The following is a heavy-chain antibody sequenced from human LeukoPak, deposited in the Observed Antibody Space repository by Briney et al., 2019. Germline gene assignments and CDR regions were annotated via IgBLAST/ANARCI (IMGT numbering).Heavy chain of an antibody. Sequence: PSETLSLTCTVSGGSITSSAYYWGWIRQPPGKGLEWIGTIYYTGSTYYNPSLKSRVTISVDTSKNQFSLKLSSVTATDTAVYYCARQALWFFDHWGQGTLVTVSS. CDR2: IYYTGST. CDR3: ARQALWFFDH. D-gene: IGHD2-21*01. J-gene: IGHJ4*02. V-gene: IGHV4-39*01. CDR1: GGSITSSAYY.